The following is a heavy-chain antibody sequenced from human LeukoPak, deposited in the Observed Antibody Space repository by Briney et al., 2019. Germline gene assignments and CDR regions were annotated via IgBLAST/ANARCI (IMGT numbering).Heavy chain of an antibody. Sequence: PSETLSLTCTVSGGSVSSGSYYWSWIRQPPGKGLEWIGYIYYSGSTNYNPSLKSRVTISVDTSKNQFSLKLSSVTAADTAVYYCARQWLGDAFDIWGQGTMVTVSS. J-gene: IGHJ3*02. CDR1: GGSVSSGSYY. CDR2: IYYSGST. CDR3: ARQWLGDAFDI. V-gene: IGHV4-61*01. D-gene: IGHD3-22*01.